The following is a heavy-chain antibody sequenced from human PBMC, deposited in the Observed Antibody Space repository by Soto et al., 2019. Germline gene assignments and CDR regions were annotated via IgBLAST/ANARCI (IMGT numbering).Heavy chain of an antibody. CDR2: INPSGGST. Sequence: QVQLVQSGAEVKKPGASVKVSCKASGYTFTSYYMHWVRQAPGQGLEWMGIINPSGGSTSYAQKFHGRVTMARDASPSTVHMELSSLRSEDTAVYYCAGRLLTGTGDDWGQGTTVTVSS. CDR1: GYTFTSYY. V-gene: IGHV1-46*01. D-gene: IGHD3-9*01. J-gene: IGHJ6*02. CDR3: AGRLLTGTGDD.